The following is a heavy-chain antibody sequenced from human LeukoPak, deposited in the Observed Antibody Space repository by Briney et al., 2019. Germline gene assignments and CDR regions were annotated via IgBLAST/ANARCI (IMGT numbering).Heavy chain of an antibody. Sequence: PSETLSLACTVSGYSISSGYYWGLIRQPPGKGLEWTGSIDHSGSTYYNPSLKSRITISVDTSKNQFSLKLSSVTAADTAVYYCARDSALAQAVMFDYWGQGTLVTVSS. V-gene: IGHV4-38-2*02. CDR3: ARDSALAQAVMFDY. CDR1: GYSISSGYY. CDR2: IDHSGST. J-gene: IGHJ4*02. D-gene: IGHD6-19*01.